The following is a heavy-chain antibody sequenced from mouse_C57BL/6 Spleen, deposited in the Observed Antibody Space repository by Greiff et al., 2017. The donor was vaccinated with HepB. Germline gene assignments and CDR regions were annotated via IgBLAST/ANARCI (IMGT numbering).Heavy chain of an antibody. CDR3: AREKEKGWDY. V-gene: IGHV1-52*01. Sequence: QVQLQQPGAELVKPGASVKMSCKASGYTFTSYWITWVKQRPIQGLEWIGNIDPSDSETHYNQKFKDKATLTVDKSSSTAYMQLSSLTSEDSAVYYCAREKEKGWDYWGQGTTLTVSS. J-gene: IGHJ2*01. D-gene: IGHD3-2*02. CDR2: IDPSDSET. CDR1: GYTFTSYW.